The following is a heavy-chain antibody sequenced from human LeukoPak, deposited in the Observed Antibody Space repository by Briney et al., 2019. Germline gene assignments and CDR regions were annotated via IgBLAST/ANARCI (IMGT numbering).Heavy chain of an antibody. CDR2: INPSGGGT. V-gene: IGHV1-46*01. CDR1: GYTFTSYY. D-gene: IGHD3-10*01. Sequence: GASVKVSCKASGYTFTSYYMHWVRQAPGQGLEWMGIINPSGGGTSYAQKFQGRVTMTTDTSTSTACMELRSLRSDDTAVYYCARGGTSGFGEPMNWFDPWGQGTLVTVSS. CDR3: ARGGTSGFGEPMNWFDP. J-gene: IGHJ5*02.